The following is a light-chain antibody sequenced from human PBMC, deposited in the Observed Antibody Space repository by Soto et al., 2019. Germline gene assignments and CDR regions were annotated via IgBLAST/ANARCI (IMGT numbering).Light chain of an antibody. Sequence: DIQMTQSPSTLSASVGDRVTMTCRASQSIRTWLAWYQQKPGKAPRLLMYQASSLKSGVPSRFSGSGSETDFTLTSTSVQPDDTATYFCQQCSTYLWTFGQGTKVDVK. CDR3: QQCSTYLWT. J-gene: IGKJ1*01. V-gene: IGKV1-5*03. CDR2: QAS. CDR1: QSIRTW.